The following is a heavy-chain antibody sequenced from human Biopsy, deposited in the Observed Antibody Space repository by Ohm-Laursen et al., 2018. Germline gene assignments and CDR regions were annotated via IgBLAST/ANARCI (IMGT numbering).Heavy chain of an antibody. Sequence: GSLRLSCAASGFTLSYYSMTWVRQAPGKGLEWVSSIRSGGDYMFYADSVKGRFTTSRDNAKNSLYLQMNSLRAEDTAVYYCARDQRGPSLLEAKLTPNYFDYWGRGSLVTVSS. J-gene: IGHJ4*02. CDR1: GFTLSYYS. CDR2: IRSGGDYM. V-gene: IGHV3-21*01. CDR3: ARDQRGPSLLEAKLTPNYFDY. D-gene: IGHD1-1*01.